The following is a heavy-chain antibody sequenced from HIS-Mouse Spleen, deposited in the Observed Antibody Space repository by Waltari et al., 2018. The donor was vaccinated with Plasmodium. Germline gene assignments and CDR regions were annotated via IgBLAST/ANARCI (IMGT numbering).Heavy chain of an antibody. CDR3: AREDIWTGYYNDYWYFDL. Sequence: EVQLVESGGGLVKPGGSLRLSCAASGFTFSSFSMNWVRQAPGKGVEWVSASISSSSYIYYADSVKGRFTISRDNAKNSLYLQMNSLRAEDTAVYYCAREDIWTGYYNDYWYFDLWGRGTLVTVSS. CDR2: SISSSSYI. V-gene: IGHV3-21*01. CDR1: GFTFSSFS. J-gene: IGHJ2*01. D-gene: IGHD3-9*01.